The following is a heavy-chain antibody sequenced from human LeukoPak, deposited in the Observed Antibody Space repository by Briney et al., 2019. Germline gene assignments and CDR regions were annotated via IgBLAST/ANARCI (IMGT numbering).Heavy chain of an antibody. D-gene: IGHD5-18*01. V-gene: IGHV1-69*04. CDR3: ARENCPGCRGPYDY. Sequence: PVKVSCKASGGTFSSYAISWVRQAPGQGLEWMGRIIPILGIANYAQKFQGRVTITADKSTSTAYMELSSLRSEDTAVYYCARENCPGCRGPYDYWGQGTLVTVSS. CDR2: IIPILGIA. J-gene: IGHJ4*02. CDR1: GGTFSSYA.